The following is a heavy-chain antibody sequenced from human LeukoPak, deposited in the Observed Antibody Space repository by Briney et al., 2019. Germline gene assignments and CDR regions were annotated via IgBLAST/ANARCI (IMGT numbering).Heavy chain of an antibody. CDR3: ARVEGGTSIDY. V-gene: IGHV3-11*01. CDR2: ISTGGDTT. J-gene: IGHJ4*02. D-gene: IGHD1-7*01. Sequence: GGSLRLSCAASGFIFSDYYMTWIRQAPGKGLEWVSYISTGGDTTYYADAVKGRFTISRDNAKNSLYLQMNSLRAEDTAVYYCARVEGGTSIDYWGQGTLVTVSS. CDR1: GFIFSDYY.